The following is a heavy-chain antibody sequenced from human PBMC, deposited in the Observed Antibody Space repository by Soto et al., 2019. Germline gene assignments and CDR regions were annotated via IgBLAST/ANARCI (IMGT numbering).Heavy chain of an antibody. V-gene: IGHV3-23*01. Sequence: GGSLRLSCAASGFTFSSYAMSWVRQAPGKGLEWVSAISGSGGSTYYADSEKGRFTISRDNSKNTLYLQMNSLRAEDTAVYYCAKDGAYCTNGVCYSGYYYYYGIDVWGQGTTVTVSS. CDR3: AKDGAYCTNGVCYSGYYYYYGIDV. CDR1: GFTFSSYA. J-gene: IGHJ6*02. D-gene: IGHD2-8*01. CDR2: ISGSGGST.